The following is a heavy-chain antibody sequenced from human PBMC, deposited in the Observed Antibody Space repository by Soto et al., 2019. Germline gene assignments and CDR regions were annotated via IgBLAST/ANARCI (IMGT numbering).Heavy chain of an antibody. J-gene: IGHJ4*02. V-gene: IGHV3-30-3*01. CDR2: ISYDGSNK. CDR1: GFTFSSYA. Sequence: QVQLVESGGGVVQPGRSLRLSCAASGFTFSSYAMHWVRQAPGKGLEWVAVISYDGSNKYYADSVKGRFTISRDNSKNTLYLQMNSLRAEYTAVDYCARDPVRGSYYSLPSDFWGQGTLVTVSS. CDR3: ARDPVRGSYYSLPSDF. D-gene: IGHD1-26*01.